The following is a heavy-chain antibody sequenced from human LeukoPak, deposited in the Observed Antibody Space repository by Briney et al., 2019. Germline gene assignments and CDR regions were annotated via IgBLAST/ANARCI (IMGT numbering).Heavy chain of an antibody. V-gene: IGHV4-38-2*02. CDR1: GFSLSSGYY. Sequence: SETLSLTRVVSGFSLSSGYYWGWIRQPPGKGLEWIGSVYHSGSTYYNPSLKSRVTISVDTIKNQFSMKLYSVTAADTALYFCARDYGDYHIYFHHWGQGTLVTVSS. CDR3: ARDYGDYHIYFHH. J-gene: IGHJ1*01. D-gene: IGHD4-17*01. CDR2: VYHSGST.